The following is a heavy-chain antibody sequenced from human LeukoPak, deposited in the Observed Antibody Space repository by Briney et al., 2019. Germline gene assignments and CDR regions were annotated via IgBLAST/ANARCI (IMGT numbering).Heavy chain of an antibody. J-gene: IGHJ4*02. CDR1: GYSFTTYW. V-gene: IGHV5-51*01. Sequence: GESLKICSKASGYSFTTYWIAWVRQIPGKRLERMGIIYPGDSDTSYSPSFKGQVTISADKTISTAYVQWSSRTDSDTAKYYCAGLSSSWYRRGIDYWGQGPLVSVSS. CDR3: AGLSSSWYRRGIDY. CDR2: IYPGDSDT. D-gene: IGHD6-13*01.